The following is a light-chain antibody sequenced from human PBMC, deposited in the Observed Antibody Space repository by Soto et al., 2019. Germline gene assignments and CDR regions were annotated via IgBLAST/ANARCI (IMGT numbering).Light chain of an antibody. V-gene: IGLV2-14*03. CDR1: ETDVGGYNL. CDR2: DVK. Sequence: QSGLTQPASVSGSPGQSITISCTGTETDVGGYNLVSWYQQHSGKAPNLIIYDVKDRPSGISGRFSGSKSGNTASLTISGLRPDDEADYFCSSFTTTRTHIFGPGTKLTVL. J-gene: IGLJ1*01. CDR3: SSFTTTRTHI.